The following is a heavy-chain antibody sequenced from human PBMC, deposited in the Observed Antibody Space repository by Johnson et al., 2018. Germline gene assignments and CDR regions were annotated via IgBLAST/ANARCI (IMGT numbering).Heavy chain of an antibody. CDR1: GFTFSDYR. CDR3: ARDATKKSGSGYGMDV. V-gene: IGHV3-74*01. Sequence: EVQLVESGGGLVQPGWSLRLPCAASGFTFSDYRIHWVRQAPGKGLVWVSRSYTDGSSATYADSVKGRFTISRDNAKNTVYLQMNSLRAEDTAGYYCARDATKKSGSGYGMDVWGQGTTVTVSS. D-gene: IGHD3-10*01. J-gene: IGHJ6*02. CDR2: SYTDGSSA.